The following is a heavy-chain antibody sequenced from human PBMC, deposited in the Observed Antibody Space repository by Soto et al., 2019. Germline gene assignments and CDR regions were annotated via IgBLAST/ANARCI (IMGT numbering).Heavy chain of an antibody. Sequence: PGGSLRLSCAASGFTFSSYSMNWVRQAPGKGLEWVSSISSSSSYIYYADSVKGRSTISRDNAKNSLYLQMNSLRAEDTAVYYCARDSEGSSGVGYNWFDPWGQGTLVTVSS. CDR1: GFTFSSYS. J-gene: IGHJ5*02. V-gene: IGHV3-21*01. CDR2: ISSSSSYI. CDR3: ARDSEGSSGVGYNWFDP. D-gene: IGHD6-19*01.